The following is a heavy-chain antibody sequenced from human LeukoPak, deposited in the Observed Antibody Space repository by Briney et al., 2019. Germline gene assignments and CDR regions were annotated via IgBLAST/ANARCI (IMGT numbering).Heavy chain of an antibody. CDR1: GGTSSSYA. J-gene: IGHJ2*01. Sequence: GASVKVSCKASGGTSSSYAISWVRQAPGQGLEWMGGIIPIFGTANYAQKFQGRVTITTDESTSTAYMELSSLRSEDTAVYYCARVISSTLHWYFDLWGRGTLVTVSS. V-gene: IGHV1-69*05. CDR2: IIPIFGTA. CDR3: ARVISSTLHWYFDL. D-gene: IGHD2-2*01.